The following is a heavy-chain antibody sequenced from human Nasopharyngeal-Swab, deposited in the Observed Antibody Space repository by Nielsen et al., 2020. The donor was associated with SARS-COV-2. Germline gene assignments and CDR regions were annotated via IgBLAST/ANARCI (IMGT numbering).Heavy chain of an antibody. CDR3: ARENQEYANIWIDY. V-gene: IGHV7-4-1*02. CDR2: ISTKTGAP. D-gene: IGHD1-1*01. J-gene: IGHJ4*02. CDR1: GYTFTDSY. Sequence: ASVKVSCKASGYTFTDSYIHWVRQAPGQGPEYIGWISTKTGAPTYAQAFTGRFVISLDTSVSTTYLQISSLKADDTAVYYCARENQEYANIWIDYWGQGTQVTVSS.